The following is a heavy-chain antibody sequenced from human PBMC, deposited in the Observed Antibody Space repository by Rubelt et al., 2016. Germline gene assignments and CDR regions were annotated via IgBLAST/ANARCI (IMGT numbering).Heavy chain of an antibody. D-gene: IGHD2-21*02. J-gene: IGHJ4*02. CDR3: ARDTKYGDYYFDL. CDR2: MYHSGTT. Sequence: QVQLQESGPGLEKPSQTLSLTCTVSGGSISSSSYYWGWIRQPPGKGLEWIGSMYHSGTTYCNPSLKSRVTISVDTSKNQISLKLSSVTAADTAVYYCARDTKYGDYYFDLWGQGTLVTVSS. V-gene: IGHV4-39*07. CDR1: GGSISSSSYY.